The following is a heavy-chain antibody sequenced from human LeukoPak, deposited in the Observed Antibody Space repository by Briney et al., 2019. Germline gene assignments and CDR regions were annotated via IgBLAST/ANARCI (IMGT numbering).Heavy chain of an antibody. CDR3: ARDKSRYSIFYYPYCFDH. J-gene: IGHJ5*02. V-gene: IGHV1-18*01. CDR2: ISGYNGYT. CDR1: GYTFHHYF. D-gene: IGHD3-22*01. Sequence: ASVTVPYKASGYTFHHYFIKWVQQAPGQGLEWMGWISGYNGYTHYAHNLQGRVTMTTDTSTSTAYMQLRSLRSDDTAVYYCARDKSRYSIFYYPYCFDHWGQGTLVTVSS.